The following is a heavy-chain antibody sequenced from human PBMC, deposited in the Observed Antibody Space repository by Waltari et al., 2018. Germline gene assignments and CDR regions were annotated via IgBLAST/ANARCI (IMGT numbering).Heavy chain of an antibody. V-gene: IGHV4-39*01. CDR1: GGSISTPRHY. D-gene: IGHD5-12*01. Sequence: QLQLQESGPGLVKPSETLSPSCSLSGGSISTPRHYWGWIRQPPGQGLEWIGTMSYDGATYTSPSLESRVALSRDTSKNQLSLTLASVTVADTAVYHCATYIGASVGTAAFDVWGQGTMVTVSS. CDR2: MSYDGAT. CDR3: ATYIGASVGTAAFDV. J-gene: IGHJ3*01.